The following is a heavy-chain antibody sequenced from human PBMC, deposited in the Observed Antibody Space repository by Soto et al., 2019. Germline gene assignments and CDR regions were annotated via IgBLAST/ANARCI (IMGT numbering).Heavy chain of an antibody. D-gene: IGHD2-8*01. J-gene: IGHJ4*02. CDR2: ISYSGST. V-gene: IGHV4-59*08. Sequence: QVQLQESGPGLVTPSETLSLTCTVSGGSISSYYWSWIRKPPGKGLESIGYISYSGSTNYNPSLKMRVTVSVDTSKIQFSLKLSSVTAADTAVYYWARRYAGNVDYWRPGTLVTVSS. CDR3: ARRYAGNVDY. CDR1: GGSISSYY.